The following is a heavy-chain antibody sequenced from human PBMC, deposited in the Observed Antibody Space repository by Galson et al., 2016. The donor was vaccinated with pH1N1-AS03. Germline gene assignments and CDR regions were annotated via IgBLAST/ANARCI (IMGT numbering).Heavy chain of an antibody. D-gene: IGHD3-10*01. CDR2: TSPNSDFI. Sequence: SLRLSCAGSGFTFSIYGMNWVRQDPEKGLEWVASTSPNSDFIYYGDSVRGRFTISRDNAKSSMFLQVNSLRVEDTALYYCTRDRTVTGFERPNLGMDVWGQRTPITVSS. J-gene: IGHJ6*02. CDR1: GFTFSIYG. V-gene: IGHV3-21*06. CDR3: TRDRTVTGFERPNLGMDV.